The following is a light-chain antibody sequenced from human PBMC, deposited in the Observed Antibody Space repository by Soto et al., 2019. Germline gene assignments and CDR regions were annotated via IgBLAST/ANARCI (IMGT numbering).Light chain of an antibody. V-gene: IGKV1-6*01. CDR2: PAS. Sequence: AIKMTHSPSSLSASVGHRVTITCRARQPLTNDLGWYQQKPWQDPKLLLYPASTLHSGAPSRFSGSRSGGAVSPTISSLQHEDFGTFYCRHDYRYPRTFGEGTKVEI. CDR1: QPLTND. CDR3: RHDYRYPRT. J-gene: IGKJ1*01.